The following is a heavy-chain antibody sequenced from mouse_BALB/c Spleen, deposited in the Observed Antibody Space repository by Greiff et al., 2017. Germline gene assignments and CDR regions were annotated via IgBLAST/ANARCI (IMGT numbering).Heavy chain of an antibody. V-gene: IGHV5-6-5*01. CDR2: ISSGGST. D-gene: IGHD1-1*01. J-gene: IGHJ3*01. Sequence: EVKLVESGGGLVKPGGSLKLSCAASGFTFSSYAMSWVRQTPEKRLEWVASISSGGSTYYPDSVKGRFTISRDNARNILYLQMSSLRSEDTAMYYCAREYYYGSSLAWFAYWGQGTLVTVSA. CDR3: AREYYYGSSLAWFAY. CDR1: GFTFSSYA.